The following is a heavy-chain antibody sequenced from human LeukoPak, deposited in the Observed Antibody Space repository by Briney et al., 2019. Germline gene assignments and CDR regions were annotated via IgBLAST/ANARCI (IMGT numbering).Heavy chain of an antibody. CDR2: IRDIGISS. CDR3: AELGITMIGGV. CDR1: GLSFSSYA. D-gene: IGHD3-10*02. Sequence: GGSLRLSCAASGLSFSSYAMSWVRQAPGKGLEWVSDIRDIGISSNYADSVKGRFTISRDNSKNTVNLQMNSLRAEDTAVYYCAELGITMIGGVWGKGTTVTISS. J-gene: IGHJ6*04. V-gene: IGHV3-23*01.